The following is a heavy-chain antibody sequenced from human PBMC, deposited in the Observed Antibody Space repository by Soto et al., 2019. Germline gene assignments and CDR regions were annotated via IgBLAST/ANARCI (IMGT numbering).Heavy chain of an antibody. V-gene: IGHV1-46*01. CDR2: IDPSGGST. Sequence: QVPLVQSGAEVKKPGASVKVSCKASGYTVTRHYMHWVRQAPGQGLEVMGIIDPSGGSTHYAQNLKGSATMPNAMSTGVVCMELRRLTADGAALHCCTRGPTGAALGYFDSRGEGTWVSVSP. CDR3: TRGPTGAALGYFDS. D-gene: IGHD3-10*01. J-gene: IGHJ4*02. CDR1: GYTVTRHY.